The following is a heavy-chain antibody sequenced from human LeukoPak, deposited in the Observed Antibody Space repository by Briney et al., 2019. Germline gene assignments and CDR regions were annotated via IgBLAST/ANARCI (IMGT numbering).Heavy chain of an antibody. J-gene: IGHJ4*02. Sequence: PSETLSLTCTVSGGSISSDYWSWIRQPPGKGLEWIGYIYYSGSTNYNPSLKSRVTISVDTSKNQFSLKLSSVTAADTAVYFCASAIAAAGTSDYWGQGTLVTVSS. CDR1: GGSISSDY. CDR3: ASAIAAAGTSDY. V-gene: IGHV4-59*01. D-gene: IGHD6-13*01. CDR2: IYYSGST.